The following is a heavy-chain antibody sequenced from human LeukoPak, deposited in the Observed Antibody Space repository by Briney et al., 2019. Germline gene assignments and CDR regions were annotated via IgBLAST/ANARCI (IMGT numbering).Heavy chain of an antibody. CDR2: INPHNGGT. CDR3: ARGYSSPVPNFDY. Sequence: ASVNVSCKASGYTFTSYDINWVRQAPGQGLEWMGWINPHNGGTSYAQKLQGRFTMTRDTSITTAYMELPSLTSDDTAVYYCARGYSSPVPNFDYWGQGTLVTVSS. D-gene: IGHD6-19*01. CDR1: GYTFTSYD. V-gene: IGHV1-2*02. J-gene: IGHJ4*02.